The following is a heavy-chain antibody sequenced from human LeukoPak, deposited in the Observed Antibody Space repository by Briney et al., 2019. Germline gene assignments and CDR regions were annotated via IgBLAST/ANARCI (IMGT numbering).Heavy chain of an antibody. D-gene: IGHD2-15*01. CDR1: GFTFSSYE. J-gene: IGHJ6*02. CDR3: ARGRPYCSGGSCYYYYYGMDV. Sequence: GGSLRLSCAASGFTFSSYEMNWVRQAPGKGLEWVSYISSSGTTIYYADSVKGRFTISRDNAKNSLYLQMNSLRAEDTAVYYCARGRPYCSGGSCYYYYYGMDVWGQGTTVTVSS. CDR2: ISSSGTTI. V-gene: IGHV3-48*03.